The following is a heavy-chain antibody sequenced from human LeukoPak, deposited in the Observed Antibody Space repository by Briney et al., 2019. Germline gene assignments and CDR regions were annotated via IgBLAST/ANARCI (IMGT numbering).Heavy chain of an antibody. CDR3: ARRNVVSWFNTDAFDI. V-gene: IGHV3-11*01. Sequence: GGSLRLSCAASGLTFSDYYMSWIRQAPGGGVEGVSYISSTVSTIYYADSVKGRFTLSTDNAKNSLYLQMNSLRAEDTAVYYCARRNVVSWFNTDAFDIWGQGTMVTVSS. CDR1: GLTFSDYY. D-gene: IGHD1-1*01. CDR2: ISSTVSTI. J-gene: IGHJ3*02.